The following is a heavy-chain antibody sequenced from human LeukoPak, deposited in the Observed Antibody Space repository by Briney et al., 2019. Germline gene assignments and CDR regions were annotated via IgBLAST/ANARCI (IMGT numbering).Heavy chain of an antibody. V-gene: IGHV3-23*01. CDR1: GFTFSSYA. Sequence: HPGGSLRLSCAASGFTFSSYALNWVRQAPGKGLEWVSAISGSGGSTYYADSVKGRFTISRDNSKNTLYLQMNSLRAEDTAVYYCAKAEDYDILTGWADYWGQGTLVTVSS. CDR3: AKAEDYDILTGWADY. D-gene: IGHD3-9*01. J-gene: IGHJ4*02. CDR2: ISGSGGST.